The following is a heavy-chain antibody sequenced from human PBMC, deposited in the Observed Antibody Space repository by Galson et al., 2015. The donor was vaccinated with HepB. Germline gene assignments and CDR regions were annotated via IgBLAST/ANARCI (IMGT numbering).Heavy chain of an antibody. CDR1: GIMVRNTE. J-gene: IGHJ3*01. CDR2: INTGDST. CDR3: ASRRLPSDAFDV. V-gene: IGHV3-66*01. Sequence: SLRLSCAASGIMVRNTEMNWVRQAPGKGLAWVSEINTGDSTYYADSVRGRFDISKDTSENTLYLEMNSLRAQDTALYYCASRRLPSDAFDVWGQGTMVTDSS.